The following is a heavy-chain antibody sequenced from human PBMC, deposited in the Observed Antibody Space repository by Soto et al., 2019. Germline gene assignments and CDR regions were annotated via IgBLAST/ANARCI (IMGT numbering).Heavy chain of an antibody. CDR1: GGSFSAYY. V-gene: IGHV4-34*01. J-gene: IGHJ4*02. CDR2: INHSGGT. D-gene: IGHD3-22*01. Sequence: PSETLSLTCAVYGGSFSAYYWSWIRQPPGKGLEWIGEINHSGGTSYNPSLKSRVTISVDTSKSQFSLKLTSVTAADRAVYYCARGSVDKVDSSGLYEYCAQRTPVTVSS. CDR3: ARGSVDKVDSSGLYEY.